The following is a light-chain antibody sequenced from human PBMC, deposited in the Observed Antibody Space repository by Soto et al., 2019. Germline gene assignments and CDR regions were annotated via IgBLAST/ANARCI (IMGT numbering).Light chain of an antibody. CDR1: QSISTD. Sequence: EIVLTQSPATLSLSPGERVTLSCRASQSISTDLAWYQQKSGQAPRLLTYDASNRATGIPARFSGSGSGTDFTLTISRLEPEDFAVYYCQQRNTWITFGQGTRLEIK. CDR3: QQRNTWIT. V-gene: IGKV3-11*01. J-gene: IGKJ5*01. CDR2: DAS.